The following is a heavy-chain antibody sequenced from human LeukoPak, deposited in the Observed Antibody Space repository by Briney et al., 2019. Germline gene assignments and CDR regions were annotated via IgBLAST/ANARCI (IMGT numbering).Heavy chain of an antibody. D-gene: IGHD3/OR15-3a*01. CDR1: GFTVNNNY. V-gene: IGHV3-53*01. J-gene: IGHJ4*02. Sequence: GGSLRLSCAASGFTVNNNYVSWVRQAPGKGLEWVSVIYGGGSTYYADSVKGRFIISRDNSKNTVYLQMNRLRAEDTAMYFCVRDKGLGRTERFDSWGQGTLVTVSS. CDR2: IYGGGST. CDR3: VRDKGLGRTERFDS.